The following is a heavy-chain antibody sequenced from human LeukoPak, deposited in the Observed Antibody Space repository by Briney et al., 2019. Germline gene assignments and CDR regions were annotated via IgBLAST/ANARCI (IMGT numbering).Heavy chain of an antibody. CDR3: ASMVRGTASGY. CDR2: ISGSGGST. J-gene: IGHJ4*02. D-gene: IGHD3-10*01. V-gene: IGHV3-23*01. Sequence: GGSLRLSCAASGFTFSSYAMSWVRQAPGKGLEWVSAISGSGGSTYYADSVKGRFTISRDNSKNTLYLQITSLRAEDTAVYYCASMVRGTASGYWGQGTLVTVSS. CDR1: GFTFSSYA.